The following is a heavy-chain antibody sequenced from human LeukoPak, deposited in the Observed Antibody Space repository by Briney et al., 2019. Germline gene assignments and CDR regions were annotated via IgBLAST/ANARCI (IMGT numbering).Heavy chain of an antibody. J-gene: IGHJ4*02. CDR2: ISGSGGTT. D-gene: IGHD6-19*01. CDR3: AKLPDIVVTGGFDC. V-gene: IGHV3-23*01. CDR1: GFTLSSYA. Sequence: GRSLRLSCAASGFTLSSYAMSWVRQAPGKGLEWVSGISGSGGTTDHADSVKGRCIISRDNAKNTLYLQMNSLRAEDTAIYYCAKLPDIVVTGGFDCWGQGTLVTVSS.